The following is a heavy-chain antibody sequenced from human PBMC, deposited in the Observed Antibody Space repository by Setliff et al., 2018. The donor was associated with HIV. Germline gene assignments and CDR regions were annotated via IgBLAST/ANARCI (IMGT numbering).Heavy chain of an antibody. CDR1: GGSISSSSYY. V-gene: IGHV4-39*07. Sequence: SETLSLTCTVSGGSISSSSYYWGWIRQPPGKGLEWIGTIYYSGNTYYNPSLKSRVTISTDTSENQFSLKLSSVTAADAAVYYCVRNSFDYTEEEWGQGTLVTVSS. CDR3: VRNSFDYTEEE. J-gene: IGHJ4*02. D-gene: IGHD3-9*01. CDR2: IYYSGNT.